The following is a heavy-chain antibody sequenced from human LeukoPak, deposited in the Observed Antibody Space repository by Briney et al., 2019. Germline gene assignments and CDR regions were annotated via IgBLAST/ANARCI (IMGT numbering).Heavy chain of an antibody. CDR3: ARGRFDY. CDR2: INHSGST. CDR1: GGSYSGYY. Sequence: SETLSLTCAVYGGSYSGYYWSWIRQPPGKGLEWIGEINHSGSTNYNPSLKSRVTISVDTSKNQFSLKLSSVTAADTAVYYCARGRFDYWGQGTLVTVSS. J-gene: IGHJ4*02. V-gene: IGHV4-34*01.